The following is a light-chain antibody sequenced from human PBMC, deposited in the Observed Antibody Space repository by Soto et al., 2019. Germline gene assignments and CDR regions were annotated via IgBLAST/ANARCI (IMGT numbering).Light chain of an antibody. CDR1: QGVSSTY. Sequence: EIVLTQSPGTLSLSPGERATLSCRASQGVSSTYLAWYQQKPGQAPRLLIYGASFRATGIPDRFSGSGPGTDFTLTIIRLEPEDFAVYYCQQFGGSSRTFGQGTKVEIK. CDR2: GAS. CDR3: QQFGGSSRT. J-gene: IGKJ1*01. V-gene: IGKV3-20*01.